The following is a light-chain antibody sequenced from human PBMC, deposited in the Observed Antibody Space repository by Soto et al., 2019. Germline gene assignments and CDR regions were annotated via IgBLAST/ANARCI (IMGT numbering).Light chain of an antibody. CDR2: GAS. J-gene: IGKJ2*01. Sequence: EIVLTQSPGTLSLSPGERATLSCRASQTITNNYLAWYQQKPGQAPRLVMSGASSRATGIPDRFSGGGSETDFTLTISRLEPEDFAVYYCQQYDSSYTFGQGNKLEIK. CDR1: QTITNNY. CDR3: QQYDSSYT. V-gene: IGKV3-20*01.